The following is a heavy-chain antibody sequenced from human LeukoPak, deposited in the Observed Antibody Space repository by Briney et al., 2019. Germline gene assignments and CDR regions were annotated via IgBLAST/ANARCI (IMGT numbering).Heavy chain of an antibody. J-gene: IGHJ4*02. V-gene: IGHV3-23*01. CDR3: AKGPPSYYYDSSGYYYDY. CDR2: ISGSGGST. D-gene: IGHD3-22*01. CDR1: GFTFSSYA. Sequence: GGSLRLSCAASGFTFSSYAMSWVRQAPGKGLEWVSAISGSGGSTYYADSVKGRFTISRDNSKNTLYLQMNSLRAEDTAVYYCAKGPPSYYYDSSGYYYDYWGQETLVTVSS.